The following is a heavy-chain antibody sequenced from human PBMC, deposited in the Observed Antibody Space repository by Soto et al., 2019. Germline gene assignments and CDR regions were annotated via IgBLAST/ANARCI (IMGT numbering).Heavy chain of an antibody. CDR3: AKERLTNPHYYYYGMDV. D-gene: IGHD6-25*01. J-gene: IGHJ6*02. CDR2: ISGSGGST. V-gene: IGHV3-23*01. Sequence: GGSLRLSCAASGFTFSSYAMSWVRQAPGKGLEWVSAISGSGGSTYYADSVKGRFTISRDNSKNTLYLQMNSLRAEDTAVYYCAKERLTNPHYYYYGMDVWGQGTTVTV. CDR1: GFTFSSYA.